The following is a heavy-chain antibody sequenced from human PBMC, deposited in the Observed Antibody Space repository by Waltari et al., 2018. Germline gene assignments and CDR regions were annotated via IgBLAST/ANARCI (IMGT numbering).Heavy chain of an antibody. CDR3: ARDVTVTTLSDAFDI. D-gene: IGHD4-17*01. Sequence: QVQLVQSGAEVKKPGSSVKVSCKASGGTFSSDAISCVRQAPGQGLEWMGGIIPIFGTADYEQKFQGRGTMTADESTSTASMELSSLRSEDTAVYYCARDVTVTTLSDAFDIWGQGKMVTVSS. V-gene: IGHV1-69*13. CDR2: IIPIFGTA. J-gene: IGHJ3*02. CDR1: GGTFSSDA.